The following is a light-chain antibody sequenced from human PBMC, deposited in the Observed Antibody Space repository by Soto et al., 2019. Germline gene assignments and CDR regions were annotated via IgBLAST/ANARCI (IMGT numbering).Light chain of an antibody. CDR2: GAS. CDR3: LHQNSYLALS. Sequence: DIQMTQSPSTLSASVGDRVTITCRTSQSIRNDLGWYQQKPGKAPKRLMYGASALQSGVPSRFSGSGSGTEFTLTISSLQPEDFATYYCLHQNSYLALSFGGGTRVEIK. CDR1: QSIRND. V-gene: IGKV1-17*01. J-gene: IGKJ4*01.